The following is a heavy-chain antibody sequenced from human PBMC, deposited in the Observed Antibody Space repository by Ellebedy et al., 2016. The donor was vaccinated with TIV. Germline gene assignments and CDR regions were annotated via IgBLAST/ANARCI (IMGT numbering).Heavy chain of an antibody. V-gene: IGHV3-33*06. Sequence: GGSLRLSXAASGFTFSSYGMHWVRQAPGKGLEWVAVIWYDGSNKYYADSVKGRFTISRDNSKNTLYLQMNSLRAEDTAVYYCAKDLSGVAVWITLIGFDYWGQGTLVTVSS. CDR1: GFTFSSYG. CDR2: IWYDGSNK. D-gene: IGHD6-19*01. J-gene: IGHJ4*02. CDR3: AKDLSGVAVWITLIGFDY.